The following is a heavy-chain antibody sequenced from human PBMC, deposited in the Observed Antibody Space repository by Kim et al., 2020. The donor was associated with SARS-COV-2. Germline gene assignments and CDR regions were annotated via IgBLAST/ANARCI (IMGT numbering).Heavy chain of an antibody. Sequence: SETLSLTCTVSGGSISSYYWTWIRQPPGRGLEWIYSGSTNYNPSLKSRVTISVDTSKNQFSLRLSSVTAADTAVYYCARRHCSGGSCYSFDYWGQGTLVTVSS. CDR2: SGST. CDR1: GGSISSYY. V-gene: IGHV4-59*08. D-gene: IGHD2-15*01. J-gene: IGHJ4*02. CDR3: ARRHCSGGSCYSFDY.